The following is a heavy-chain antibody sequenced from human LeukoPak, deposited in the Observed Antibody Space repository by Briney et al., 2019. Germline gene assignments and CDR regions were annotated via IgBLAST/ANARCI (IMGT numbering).Heavy chain of an antibody. V-gene: IGHV3-11*01. CDR2: INIGGTNT. Sequence: PGGSLRLSCAASGFTFNDYYMSWIRQAPGKGLEWLSYINIGGTNTHYADSVKGRFTISRDNAKKSLYLEMNNLRAEDTSVYYCATDGAGFDTWGQGVLVTVSS. J-gene: IGHJ5*02. CDR3: ATDGAGFDT. CDR1: GFTFNDYY.